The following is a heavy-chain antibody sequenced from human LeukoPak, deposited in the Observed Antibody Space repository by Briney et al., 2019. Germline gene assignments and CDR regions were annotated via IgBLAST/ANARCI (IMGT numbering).Heavy chain of an antibody. D-gene: IGHD2-15*01. CDR3: ARAYCSGGSCYDHWFVP. J-gene: IGHJ5*02. CDR2: MNPSSGNT. V-gene: IGHV1-8*03. CDR1: GYTFTSYD. Sequence: GASVKVSCKASGYTFTSYDINWVRQATGQGLEWMGWMNPSSGNTGYAQKFQGRVTITRNTSISTAYMELSSLRSEDTAVYYCARAYCSGGSCYDHWFVPWGQGTLVSVSS.